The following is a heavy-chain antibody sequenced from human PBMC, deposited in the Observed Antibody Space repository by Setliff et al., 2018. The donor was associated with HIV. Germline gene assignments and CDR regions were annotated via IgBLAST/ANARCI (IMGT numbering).Heavy chain of an antibody. CDR1: EYRFTNYL. CDR2: IYPGGSET. CDR3: ARRPYYAVRIDP. Sequence: GEALKISCKGSEYRFTNYLTGWVRQVPAKRPEWMGIIYPGGSETVYSPSFQGRITISVDISISTVYLQWTSLQASDSAIYYCARRPYYAVRIDPWGQGTLVTVSS. D-gene: IGHD1-26*01. J-gene: IGHJ5*02. V-gene: IGHV5-51*01.